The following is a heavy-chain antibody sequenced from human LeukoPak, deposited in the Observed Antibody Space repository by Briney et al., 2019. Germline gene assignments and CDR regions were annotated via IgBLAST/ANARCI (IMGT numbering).Heavy chain of an antibody. V-gene: IGHV3-66*01. J-gene: IGHJ4*02. D-gene: IGHD3-3*01. Sequence: GGSLRLSCAATGFIVSSNYMNWVRQAPGKGLEWVSTLYTDGRTSYADSVKGRFTFSRDNSKNTVYLQLNSLRAEDTAVYYCSRIWSAHDNSWGQGALVTVSS. CDR1: GFIVSSNY. CDR3: SRIWSAHDNS. CDR2: LYTDGRT.